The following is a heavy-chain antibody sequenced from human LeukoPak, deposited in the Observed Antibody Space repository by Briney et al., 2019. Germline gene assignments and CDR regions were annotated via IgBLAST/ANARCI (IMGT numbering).Heavy chain of an antibody. V-gene: IGHV1-18*01. D-gene: IGHD3-22*01. Sequence: ASVKVSCKASGYTFTSYGISWVRQAPGQGLEWMGWISAYNGNTNYAQKLQGRVTMTTDTSTSTAYMELRSLRSDDTAVYYCARDGPDSYDSSGSHYWGQGTLVTVSS. CDR2: ISAYNGNT. CDR1: GYTFTSYG. CDR3: ARDGPDSYDSSGSHY. J-gene: IGHJ4*02.